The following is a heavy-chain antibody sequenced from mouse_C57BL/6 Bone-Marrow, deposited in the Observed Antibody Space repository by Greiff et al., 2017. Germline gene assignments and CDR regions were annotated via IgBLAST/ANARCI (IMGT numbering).Heavy chain of an antibody. CDR1: GFTFSSYG. Sequence: EVMLVESGGDLVKPGGSLKLSCAASGFTFSSYGMSWVRQTPDKRLEWVATISSGGSYTYYPDSVKGRFTISRDNAKNTLYLQMSSLKSEDTAMYDCARRDDYDDYYAMDYWGQGTSVTVSS. CDR3: ARRDDYDDYYAMDY. CDR2: ISSGGSYT. D-gene: IGHD2-4*01. J-gene: IGHJ4*01. V-gene: IGHV5-6*02.